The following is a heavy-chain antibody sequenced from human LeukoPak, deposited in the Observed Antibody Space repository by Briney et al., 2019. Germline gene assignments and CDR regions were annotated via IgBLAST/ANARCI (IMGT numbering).Heavy chain of an antibody. V-gene: IGHV4-38-2*02. Sequence: SETLSLTCTVSGYSISSGYYWGWIRQPPGKGLEWIGSIYHSGSTYYNPSLKSRVTISVDTSKNQFSLKLSSVTAADPAVYYCERDFEGSSGLFDYWGQGTLVTVSS. J-gene: IGHJ4*02. CDR3: ERDFEGSSGLFDY. CDR2: IYHSGST. CDR1: GYSISSGYY. D-gene: IGHD6-19*01.